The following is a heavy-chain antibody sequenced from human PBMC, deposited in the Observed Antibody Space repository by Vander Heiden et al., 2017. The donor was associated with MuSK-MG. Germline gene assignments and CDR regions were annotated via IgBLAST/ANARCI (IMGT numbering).Heavy chain of an antibody. CDR1: GGSISSYY. CDR3: AGIRGSYSVDY. J-gene: IGHJ4*02. Sequence: QVQLQESGPGLVKPSETLSPTCTVSGGSISSYYWSGIRQPPGKGLEWIGYIYYSGSTNYNSPLKSRVTISVDRSKNQFSLRLSSVTAADTAVYYCAGIRGSYSVDYWGQGTLVTVSS. D-gene: IGHD3-16*01. CDR2: IYYSGST. V-gene: IGHV4-59*01.